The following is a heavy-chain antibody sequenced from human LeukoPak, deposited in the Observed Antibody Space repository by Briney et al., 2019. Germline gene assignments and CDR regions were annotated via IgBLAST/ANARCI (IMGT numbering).Heavy chain of an antibody. CDR1: GGSISSSSYS. J-gene: IGHJ5*02. CDR2: IYSNENT. CDR3: ARVYSSGWYHWFDP. V-gene: IGHV4-39*07. D-gene: IGHD6-19*01. Sequence: SETLSLTCSVSGGSISSSSYSWGWIRQPPGKGLEWIGTIYSNENTYYTASLWRRLTISQDTSKNQFSLKMKSVTAADTAIYYCARVYSSGWYHWFDPWGPGTLVTVSS.